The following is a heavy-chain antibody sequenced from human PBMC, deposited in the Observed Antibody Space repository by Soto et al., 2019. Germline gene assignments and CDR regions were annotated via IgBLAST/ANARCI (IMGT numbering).Heavy chain of an antibody. CDR3: TTVEVAGIPYYYYYGMDV. CDR2: ITYDGGTT. J-gene: IGHJ6*02. D-gene: IGHD6-19*01. V-gene: IGHV3-15*07. Sequence: GGSLRLSCQASGFNFDNYGMHWVRQAPGKGLEWVAVITYDGGTTDYAAPVKGRFTISRDDSKNTLYLQMNSLKTEDTAVYYCTTVEVAGIPYYYYYGMDVWGQGTTVTVSS. CDR1: GFNFDNYG.